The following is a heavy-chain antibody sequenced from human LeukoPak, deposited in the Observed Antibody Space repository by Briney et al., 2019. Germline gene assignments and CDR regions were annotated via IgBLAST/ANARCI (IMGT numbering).Heavy chain of an antibody. CDR3: AKTLTGYLVALWFDP. CDR1: GFTFDDYA. CDR2: ISGDGGSK. Sequence: PGGSLRLSCAASGFTFDDYAMHSVRQAPGKGLEWVSLISGDGGSKYYADSVKGRFTISRDNSKNSLYLQMNSLRTEDTALYYCAKTLTGYLVALWFDPWGQGTLVTVSS. J-gene: IGHJ5*02. D-gene: IGHD2-8*02. V-gene: IGHV3-43*02.